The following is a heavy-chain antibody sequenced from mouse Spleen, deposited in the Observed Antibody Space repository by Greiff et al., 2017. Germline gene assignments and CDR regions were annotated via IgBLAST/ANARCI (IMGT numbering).Heavy chain of an antibody. CDR1: GFTFSSYA. J-gene: IGHJ2*01. V-gene: IGHV5-9-1*02. CDR3: TRVYYDYDGYFDY. D-gene: IGHD2-4*01. CDR2: ISSGGDYI. Sequence: EVQRVESGEGLVKPGGSLKLSCAASGFTFSSYAMSWVRQTPEKRLEWVAYISSGGDYIYYADTVKGRFTISRDNARNTLYLQMSSLKSEDTAMYYCTRVYYDYDGYFDYWGQGTTLTVSS.